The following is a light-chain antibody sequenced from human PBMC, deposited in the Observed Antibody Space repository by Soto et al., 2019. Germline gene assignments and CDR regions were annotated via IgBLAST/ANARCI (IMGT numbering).Light chain of an antibody. CDR2: KDS. Sequence: SYELTQPPSVSVSPGQTARITCSGDALPKQYAYWYQQKPGQAPVLVIYKDSERPSGIPERFSGSSSGTTVTLTISGVQAEDEADYYCQSADSSGTSYVFGNATKVTV. CDR3: QSADSSGTSYV. V-gene: IGLV3-25*02. J-gene: IGLJ1*01. CDR1: ALPKQY.